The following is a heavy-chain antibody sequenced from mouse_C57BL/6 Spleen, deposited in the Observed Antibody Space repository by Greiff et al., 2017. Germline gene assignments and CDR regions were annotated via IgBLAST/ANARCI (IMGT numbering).Heavy chain of an antibody. V-gene: IGHV1-18*01. J-gene: IGHJ1*03. CDR3: ARKAPHYYGSSYWYFEV. Sequence: EVQLQQSGPELVKPGASVKIPCKASGYTFTDYNMDWVKQSHGKSLEWIGDINPNNGGTIYNQKFKGKATLTVDKSSSTAYMELRSLTSEDTAVYYCARKAPHYYGSSYWYFEVWGTGTTVTVSS. CDR1: GYTFTDYN. D-gene: IGHD1-1*01. CDR2: INPNNGGT.